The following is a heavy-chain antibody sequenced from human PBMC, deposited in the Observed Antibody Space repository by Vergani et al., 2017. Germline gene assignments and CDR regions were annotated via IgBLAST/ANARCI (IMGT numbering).Heavy chain of an antibody. V-gene: IGHV3-30*02. J-gene: IGHJ5*02. CDR3: AKPHSSGWYIGVWFDP. CDR2: VLFDGSNE. Sequence: QVQLVQSGGGVVQPGGSLRLSCVASGFTFNRYGMQWVRQAPGKGLEWVAYVLFDGSNEYYADSVKGRFIVSRDNSNDALYLQMKSLRTDDTAVYYCAKPHSSGWYIGVWFDPWSQGTLVTVSS. D-gene: IGHD6-19*01. CDR1: GFTFNRYG.